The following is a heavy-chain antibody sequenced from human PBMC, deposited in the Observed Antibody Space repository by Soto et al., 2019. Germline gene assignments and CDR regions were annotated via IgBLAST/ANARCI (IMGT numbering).Heavy chain of an antibody. D-gene: IGHD1-26*01. Sequence: GGSLRLSCACSGFTFSSYSMNWVRQAPGKGLEWVSTISSTSIYIYYADSVRGRFTISRDNAKNSLYLQMNSLRAEDTAIYYCATDQFSLLNSDYWAQGTLVTVSS. CDR1: GFTFSSYS. CDR3: ATDQFSLLNSDY. CDR2: ISSTSIYI. J-gene: IGHJ4*02. V-gene: IGHV3-21*01.